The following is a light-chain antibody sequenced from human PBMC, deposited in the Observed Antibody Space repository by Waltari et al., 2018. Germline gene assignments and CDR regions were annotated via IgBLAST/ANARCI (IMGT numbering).Light chain of an antibody. CDR3: QSYDNSLSGVV. CDR1: RFNIGAGYD. V-gene: IGLV1-40*01. J-gene: IGLJ2*01. CDR2: GNN. Sequence: QSVLTQPPSVSGAPGQRVTISCTGSRFNIGAGYDVHWYQQLPGKAPKLLIFGNNRRPSGVPDRFAVSKSGTSASLAIAGLQAEDEADYYCQSYDNSLSGVVFGGGTKLTVL.